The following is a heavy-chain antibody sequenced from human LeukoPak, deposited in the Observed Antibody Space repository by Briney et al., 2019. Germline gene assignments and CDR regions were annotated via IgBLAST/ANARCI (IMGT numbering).Heavy chain of an antibody. Sequence: GASVKVSCKASGYTFTGYYMHWGRQAPGQGLEWMGWINPNSGGTNYAQKFQGRVTMTRDTSINTAYMELSRLRSDDTAVYYCARVAGSGWFVDYWGQGTLVTVSS. J-gene: IGHJ4*02. CDR3: ARVAGSGWFVDY. CDR1: GYTFTGYY. V-gene: IGHV1-2*02. CDR2: INPNSGGT. D-gene: IGHD6-19*01.